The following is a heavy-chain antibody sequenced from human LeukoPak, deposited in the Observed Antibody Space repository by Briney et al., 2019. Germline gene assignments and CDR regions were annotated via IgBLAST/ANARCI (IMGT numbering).Heavy chain of an antibody. J-gene: IGHJ4*02. CDR1: GGSISSSSYY. D-gene: IGHD3-22*01. CDR2: IYYSGST. CDR3: ARRTQYYDSSGYPPFDY. Sequence: PSETLSLTCTVSGGSISSSSYYWGWIRQPPGKGLEWIGSIYYSGSTYYNPSLKSRVTISVDTSKNQFSLKLSSVTAADTAVYYCARRTQYYDSSGYPPFDYWGQGTLVTVSS. V-gene: IGHV4-39*01.